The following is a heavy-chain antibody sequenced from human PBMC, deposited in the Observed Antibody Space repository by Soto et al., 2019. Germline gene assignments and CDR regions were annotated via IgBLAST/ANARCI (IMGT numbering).Heavy chain of an antibody. CDR3: AKGGDMVVVPAAIGHYGMDV. V-gene: IGHV3-30*18. D-gene: IGHD2-2*01. CDR1: GFTFSSYG. J-gene: IGHJ6*02. CDR2: LSYDGSNK. Sequence: QVQLVESGGGVVQPGRSLRLSCAASGFTFSSYGMHWVRQAPGKGLEWVAVLSYDGSNKYYADSVKGRFTITRDNSKNTLYLKMNSVRARDRAVYYCAKGGDMVVVPAAIGHYGMDVWGQGTTVTVSS.